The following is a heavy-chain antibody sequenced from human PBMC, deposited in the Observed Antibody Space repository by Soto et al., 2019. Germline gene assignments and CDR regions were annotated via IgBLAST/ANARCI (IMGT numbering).Heavy chain of an antibody. CDR2: IWYDGSNK. Sequence: QVQLVESGGGVVQPGRSLRLSCAASGFTFSSYGMHWVRQAPGKGLEWVAVIWYDGSNKYYADSVKGRFTISRDNSKNTLYLQMNSLRAEDTAVYYCARDRGSSWHYYYGMDVWGQGTTVTVSS. CDR1: GFTFSSYG. V-gene: IGHV3-33*01. CDR3: ARDRGSSWHYYYGMDV. J-gene: IGHJ6*02. D-gene: IGHD6-13*01.